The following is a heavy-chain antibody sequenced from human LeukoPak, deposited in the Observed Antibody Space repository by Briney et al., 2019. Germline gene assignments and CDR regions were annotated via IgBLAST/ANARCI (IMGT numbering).Heavy chain of an antibody. D-gene: IGHD2-2*01. J-gene: IGHJ3*02. V-gene: IGHV4-61*02. Sequence: SETLSLTCTVSGGSISSGSYYWTWIQQPAGKGPEWIGRIFTRGSTNYNPSLKSRVTISLDTSKNQFSLKLSSVTAADTAVYYCASQLGAFDIWGQGTMVTVSS. CDR2: IFTRGST. CDR3: ASQLGAFDI. CDR1: GGSISSGSYY.